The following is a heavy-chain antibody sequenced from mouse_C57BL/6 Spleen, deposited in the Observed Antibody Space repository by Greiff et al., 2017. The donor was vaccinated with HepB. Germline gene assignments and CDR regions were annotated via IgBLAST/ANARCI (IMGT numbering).Heavy chain of an antibody. CDR3: ARGPFDY. CDR2: ISYDGSN. V-gene: IGHV3-6*01. CDR1: GYSITSGYY. J-gene: IGHJ2*01. Sequence: ESGPGLVKPSQSLSLTCSVTGYSITSGYYWNWIRQFPGNKLEWMGYISYDGSNNYNPSLKNRISITRNTSKNQFFLKLHSVTTEDTATYYCARGPFDYWGQGTTLTVSS.